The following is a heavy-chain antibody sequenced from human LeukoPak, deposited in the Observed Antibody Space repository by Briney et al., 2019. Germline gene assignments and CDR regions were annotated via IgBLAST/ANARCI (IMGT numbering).Heavy chain of an antibody. CDR2: ISSSSSTI. Sequence: QTGGSLRLSCAASGFTFSSYSMNWVRQAPGKGLEWVSYISSSSSTIYYADSVKGRFTISRDNAKNSLYLQMNSLRAEDTAVYYCARSFGEFPPGYWGQGTLVTVSS. V-gene: IGHV3-48*01. CDR3: ARSFGEFPPGY. D-gene: IGHD3-10*01. CDR1: GFTFSSYS. J-gene: IGHJ4*02.